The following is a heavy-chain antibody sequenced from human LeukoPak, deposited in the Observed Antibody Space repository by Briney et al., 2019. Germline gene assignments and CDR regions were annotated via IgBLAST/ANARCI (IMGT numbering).Heavy chain of an antibody. CDR3: ARDQEWFGELSDYYYGMDV. CDR1: GGTFSSYA. D-gene: IGHD3-10*01. CDR2: IIPIFGIA. V-gene: IGHV1-69*04. Sequence: ASVKVSCKASGGTFSSYAISWVRQAPGQGLEWMGRIIPIFGIANYAQKFQGRVTITADKSTSTAYMELSSLRSEDTAVYYCARDQEWFGELSDYYYGMDVWGKGTTVTVSS. J-gene: IGHJ6*04.